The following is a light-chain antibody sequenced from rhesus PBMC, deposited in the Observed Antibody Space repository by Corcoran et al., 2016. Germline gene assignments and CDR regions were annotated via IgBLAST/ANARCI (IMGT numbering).Light chain of an antibody. J-gene: IGKJ3*01. CDR3: QHYSSRPPIT. V-gene: IGKV1-22*01. CDR2: KAS. CDR1: QGISSW. Sequence: DIQMTQSPSSLSASVGDTVTITCRASQGISSWVAWYQQKPGKAPKLLIYKASSFQSGVPSRFSGSGSGTDFTLTIRSLQSEDFATYYCQHYSSRPPITFGPGTKLDIK.